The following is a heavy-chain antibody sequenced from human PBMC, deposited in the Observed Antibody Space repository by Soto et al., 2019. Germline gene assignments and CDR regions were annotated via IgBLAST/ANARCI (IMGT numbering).Heavy chain of an antibody. CDR3: ARDLDSSSWYTYYYGKDI. Sequence: GGSLRLSCAASGSIFGGYGMHWVRQAPGKGLEWVAGIRFDGSNENYADSAKGRFTISRDNSKNMLYLQMNSLRAEDTAVYYCARDLDSSSWYTYYYGKDIWGQGTTVTVSS. CDR2: IRFDGSNE. V-gene: IGHV3-33*01. J-gene: IGHJ6*02. D-gene: IGHD6-13*01. CDR1: GSIFGGYG.